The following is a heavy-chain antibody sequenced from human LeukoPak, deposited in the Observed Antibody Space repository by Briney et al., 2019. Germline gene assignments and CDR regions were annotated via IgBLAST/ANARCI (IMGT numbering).Heavy chain of an antibody. CDR2: MNPNSGNT. D-gene: IGHD3-16*01. Sequence: ASVKVSCKASGYTFTSYDINWVRQATGQGLEWMGWMNPNSGNTGYAQKFQGRVTMTRNTSISTAYMELSSLRSEDTAVYYCARGTRGSTFGGVIAIVYYFDYWGRGTLVTVSS. CDR1: GYTFTSYD. J-gene: IGHJ4*02. CDR3: ARGTRGSTFGGVIAIVYYFDY. V-gene: IGHV1-8*01.